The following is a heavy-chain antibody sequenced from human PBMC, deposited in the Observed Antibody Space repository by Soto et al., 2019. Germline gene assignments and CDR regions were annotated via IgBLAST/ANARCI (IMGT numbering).Heavy chain of an antibody. CDR3: AKDLTWNQADY. D-gene: IGHD1-1*01. CDR1: GSTFSNYG. CDR2: VWYDGTTK. J-gene: IGHJ4*02. V-gene: IGHV3-33*03. Sequence: GGFLRLSCAASGSTFSNYGMHWVRQAPGKGLEWVAVVWYDGTTKFYPDSVKGRFTISRDNAKNTLYLQMNSLRAEDTAVYYCAKDLTWNQADYWGQGALVTVS.